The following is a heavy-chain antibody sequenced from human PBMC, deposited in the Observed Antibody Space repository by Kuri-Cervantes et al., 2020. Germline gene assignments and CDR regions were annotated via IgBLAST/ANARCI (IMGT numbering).Heavy chain of an antibody. D-gene: IGHD1-26*01. CDR1: GFTFSSYW. Sequence: GGSLRLSCAASGFTFSSYWMNWVRQGPGKGLVWVSRINSDGSSITYADSVKGRFTISRDNAKNTLYLQMSSLRAEDTAVYYCARVGVRGSYNQIGYYFDYWGQGTLVTVSS. V-gene: IGHV3-74*01. CDR3: ARVGVRGSYNQIGYYFDY. J-gene: IGHJ4*02. CDR2: INSDGSSI.